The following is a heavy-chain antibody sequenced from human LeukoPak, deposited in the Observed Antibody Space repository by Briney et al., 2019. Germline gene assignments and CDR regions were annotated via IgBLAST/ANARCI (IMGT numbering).Heavy chain of an antibody. D-gene: IGHD1-20*01. V-gene: IGHV4-59*08. CDR3: AKHSNWNAGVDWFDP. CDR2: IHYSGST. CDR1: GGSNY. J-gene: IGHJ5*02. Sequence: SETLSLTCTVSGGSNYWSWIRQPPGKGLEWIAYIHYSGSTNYNPSLKSRVTISIDTSKNQFSLKLDSVTAADTAVYYCAKHSNWNAGVDWFDPWGQGTLVTVSS.